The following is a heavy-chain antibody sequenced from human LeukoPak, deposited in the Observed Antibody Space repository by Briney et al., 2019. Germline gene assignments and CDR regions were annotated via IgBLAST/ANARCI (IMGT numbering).Heavy chain of an antibody. CDR2: INPNSGGT. V-gene: IGHV1-2*02. CDR1: GYTFTGYY. J-gene: IGHJ3*02. Sequence: ASVKVSCKASGYTFTGYYMHWVRQAPGQGLEWMGWINPNSGGTNYAQKFQGRVTMTRDTSISTAYMELSRLRSDDTAVYYCARRMSTDDAFDIWGQGTMVTVSS. CDR3: ARRMSTDDAFDI.